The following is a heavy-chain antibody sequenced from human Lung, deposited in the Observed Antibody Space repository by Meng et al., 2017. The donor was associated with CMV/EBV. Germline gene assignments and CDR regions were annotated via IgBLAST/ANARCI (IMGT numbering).Heavy chain of an antibody. V-gene: IGHV7-4-1*02. CDR1: GYTFTSYA. J-gene: IGHJ4*02. D-gene: IGHD5-24*01. CDR3: ARDSPLDGYSLLDY. Sequence: QVQLGQSWSELKKPGASGKVSCKASGYTFTSYAMNWVRQAPGQGLEWMGWINTNTGNPTYAQGFTGRFVFSLDTSVSTAYLQISSLKAEDTAVYYCARDSPLDGYSLLDYWGQGTLVTVSS. CDR2: INTNTGNP.